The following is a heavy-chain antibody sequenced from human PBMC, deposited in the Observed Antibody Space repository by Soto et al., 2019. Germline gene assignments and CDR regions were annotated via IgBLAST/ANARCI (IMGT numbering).Heavy chain of an antibody. CDR2: ISYDGSNK. V-gene: IGHV3-30-3*01. J-gene: IGHJ6*02. CDR1: GFTFSSYA. Sequence: GGSLRLSCAASGFTFSSYAMHWVRQAPGKGLEWVAVISYDGSNKYYADSVKGRFTISRDNSKNTLYLQMNSLRAEDTDVYYCARLRSSSSEMRYYYYGMDVWGQGTTVTVSS. D-gene: IGHD6-6*01. CDR3: ARLRSSSSEMRYYYYGMDV.